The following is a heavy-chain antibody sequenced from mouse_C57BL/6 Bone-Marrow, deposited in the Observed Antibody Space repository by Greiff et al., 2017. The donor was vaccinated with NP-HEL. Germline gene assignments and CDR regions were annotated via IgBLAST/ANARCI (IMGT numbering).Heavy chain of an antibody. V-gene: IGHV1-61*01. CDR1: GYTFTSYW. CDR3: ARLRSAY. Sequence: QVQLKQPGAELVKPGASVKLSCKASGYTFTSYWMHWVKQRPGQGLEWIGNIYPSDSETHYNQKFKDKATLTVDKSSSTAYMQLSSLTSEDSAVYYCARLRSAYWGQGTLVTVSA. J-gene: IGHJ3*01. CDR2: IYPSDSET. D-gene: IGHD1-1*01.